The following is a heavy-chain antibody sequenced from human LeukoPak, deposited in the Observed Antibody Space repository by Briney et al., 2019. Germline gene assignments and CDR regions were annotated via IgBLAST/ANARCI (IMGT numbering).Heavy chain of an antibody. D-gene: IGHD3-22*01. CDR2: IYYSGST. V-gene: IGHV4-39*07. Sequence: SETLSLTCTISGGSISSSNYYWGWIRQPPGKGLEWIGSIYYSGSTYYNPSLKSRVTISVDTSKNQFSLKLSSVTAADTAVYYCARNYDSSGYYFDRDAFDIWGQGTMVTVSS. CDR1: GGSISSSNYY. J-gene: IGHJ3*02. CDR3: ARNYDSSGYYFDRDAFDI.